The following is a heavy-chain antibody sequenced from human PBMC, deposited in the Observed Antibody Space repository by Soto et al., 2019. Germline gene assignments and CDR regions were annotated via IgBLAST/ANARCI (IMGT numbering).Heavy chain of an antibody. CDR3: ASSYYGGNSPYYYGMDV. CDR2: ISLYNGDT. J-gene: IGHJ6*02. Sequence: ASVKVSCKGSGYSFINYGISWVRQAPGQGLEWIGWISLYNGDTDYAQKFQGRVTVTTDTSTSTAYMELGSLRSDDTAVYYCASSYYGGNSPYYYGMDVWGQGTTVTVSS. V-gene: IGHV1-18*01. D-gene: IGHD2-21*02. CDR1: GYSFINYG.